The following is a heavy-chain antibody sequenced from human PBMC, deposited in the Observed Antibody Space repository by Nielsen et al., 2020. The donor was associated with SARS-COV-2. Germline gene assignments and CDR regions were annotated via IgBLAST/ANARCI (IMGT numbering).Heavy chain of an antibody. CDR3: ARHYYGSGSYYNMNWFDP. J-gene: IGHJ5*02. Sequence: PGKGLEWIGSIYYSGSTYYNPSLKSRVTISVDTSKNQFSLKLSSVTAADTAVYYCARHYYGSGSYYNMNWFDPWGQGTLVTVSS. D-gene: IGHD3-10*01. CDR2: IYYSGST. V-gene: IGHV4-39*01.